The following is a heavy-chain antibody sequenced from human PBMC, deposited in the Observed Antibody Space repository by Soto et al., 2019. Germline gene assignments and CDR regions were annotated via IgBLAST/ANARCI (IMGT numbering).Heavy chain of an antibody. V-gene: IGHV3-23*01. CDR3: ATPILGYSYMNV. J-gene: IGHJ6*03. CDR2: LSGSGGST. D-gene: IGHD2-8*02. CDR1: GFSFSSYA. Sequence: RGGSLSLSCAASGFSFSSYAMSWVRQAPGKGLEWVSALSGSGGSTYYADSVKGRFTVSRDNSKNTLYLQMNSLRAEDAVVYYCATPILGYSYMNVWGKGTTVTVSS.